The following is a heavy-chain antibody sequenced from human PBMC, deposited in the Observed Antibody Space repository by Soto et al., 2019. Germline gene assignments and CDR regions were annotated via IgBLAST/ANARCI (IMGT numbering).Heavy chain of an antibody. V-gene: IGHV1-18*01. Sequence: QVPLVQSGAEVKKPGASVKVSCKASGYTFTSYGISWVRQAPGQGLEWMGWISAYNGNTNYAQKLQGRVTMTTDTSTSTAYMELRSLRSDDTAVYYCARENMDYGDPPHFDYWGQGTLVTVSS. D-gene: IGHD4-17*01. CDR1: GYTFTSYG. CDR2: ISAYNGNT. J-gene: IGHJ4*02. CDR3: ARENMDYGDPPHFDY.